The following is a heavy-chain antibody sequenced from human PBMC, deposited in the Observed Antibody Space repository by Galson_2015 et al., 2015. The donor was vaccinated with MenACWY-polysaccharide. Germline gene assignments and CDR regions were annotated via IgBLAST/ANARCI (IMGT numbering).Heavy chain of an antibody. J-gene: IGHJ4*02. CDR3: TRDMRTLDY. V-gene: IGHV3-73*01. CDR1: GFTFSEPA. Sequence: SLRLSCAASGFTFSEPAIHWVRQASGKGLEWVGRIRSKANNYATGYAASVKGRFTISRDDSKNTAYLQMNSLKTEDTAVYFCTRDMRTLDYWSQGTLVTVSS. CDR2: IRSKANNYAT. D-gene: IGHD2-15*01.